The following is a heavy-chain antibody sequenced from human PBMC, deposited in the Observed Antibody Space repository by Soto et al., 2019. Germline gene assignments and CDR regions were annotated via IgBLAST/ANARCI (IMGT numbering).Heavy chain of an antibody. CDR3: ARENLYCGGYCYPNYYYYYMAV. CDR1: GGSISSYY. Sequence: PSQTLCLTCIVSGGSISSYYWSWIRQPPGKGLEWIGYIYYSGSTNYNPSLKSRVTISVDTSKSQFSLKLSSVTAADTAVYYCARENLYCGGYCYPNYYYYYMAVPGKGTTVTAP. V-gene: IGHV4-59*01. CDR2: IYYSGST. D-gene: IGHD2-21*01. J-gene: IGHJ6*03.